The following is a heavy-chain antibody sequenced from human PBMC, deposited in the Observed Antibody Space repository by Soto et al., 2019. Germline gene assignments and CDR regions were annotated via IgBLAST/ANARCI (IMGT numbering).Heavy chain of an antibody. CDR3: AREGGDCSGYYYYFDY. CDR1: GFTFSSYA. V-gene: IGHV3-30*04. Sequence: GGSLRLSCAASGFTFSSYAMHWVRQAPGKGLEWVAVISYDGSNKYYADSVKGRFTISRDNSKNTLYLQMNSLRAEDTAVYYCAREGGDCSGYYYYFDYWGQGTLVTVSS. CDR2: ISYDGSNK. J-gene: IGHJ4*02. D-gene: IGHD3-22*01.